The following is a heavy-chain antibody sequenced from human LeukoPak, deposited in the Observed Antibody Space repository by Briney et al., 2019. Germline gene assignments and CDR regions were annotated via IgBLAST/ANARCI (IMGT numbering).Heavy chain of an antibody. D-gene: IGHD3-10*01. V-gene: IGHV4-61*02. CDR1: GGSISSGSYY. CDR2: IYTSGST. Sequence: SQTLPLTCTVSGGSISSGSYYWSWIRQPAGKGLEWIGRIYTSGSTNYNPSLKSRVTISVDTSKNQFSLKLSSVTAADTAVYYCARISRATDGGSGSEFDYWGQGTLVTVSS. J-gene: IGHJ4*02. CDR3: ARISRATDGGSGSEFDY.